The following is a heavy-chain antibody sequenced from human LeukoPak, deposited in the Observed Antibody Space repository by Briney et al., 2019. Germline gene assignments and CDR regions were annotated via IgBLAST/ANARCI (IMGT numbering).Heavy chain of an antibody. J-gene: IGHJ3*02. CDR1: GGSISSYY. Sequence: SETLPLTCTVSGGSISSYYWSWIRQPPGKGLEWIGYIYYSGSTYCNPSLKSRVTIAVDTSKNQFSLKLSSVTAADTAVYYCSRGGYYANDAFDIWGQGTMVTVSS. CDR2: IYYSGST. V-gene: IGHV4-59*12. CDR3: SRGGYYANDAFDI. D-gene: IGHD3-10*01.